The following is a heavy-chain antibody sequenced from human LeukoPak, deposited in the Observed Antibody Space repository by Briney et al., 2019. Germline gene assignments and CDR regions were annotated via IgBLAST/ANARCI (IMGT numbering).Heavy chain of an antibody. J-gene: IGHJ5*02. CDR1: GYTFTSYD. CDR3: ARGSGSGYYADNWFDP. Sequence: ASVKVSCKASGYTFTSYDINWVRQATGQGLEWMGWINPNSGGTNYAQKFQGWVTMTRDTSISTAYMELSRLRSDDTAVYYCARGSGSGYYADNWFDPWGQGTLVTVSS. CDR2: INPNSGGT. D-gene: IGHD3-22*01. V-gene: IGHV1-2*04.